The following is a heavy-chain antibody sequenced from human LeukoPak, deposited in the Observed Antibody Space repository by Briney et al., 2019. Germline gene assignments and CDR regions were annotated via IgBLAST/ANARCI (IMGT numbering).Heavy chain of an antibody. Sequence: GESLKISCKGSGYSFTKSWIGWVRQVPGKGLEWMGIIYPGDSDTRYSPSFQGQVTISADKSITTAYLHWSSLKASDTAMYYCARYGYGYYFDYRGQGTLVTVSS. D-gene: IGHD5-12*01. CDR3: ARYGYGYYFDY. CDR1: GYSFTKSW. V-gene: IGHV5-51*01. J-gene: IGHJ4*02. CDR2: IYPGDSDT.